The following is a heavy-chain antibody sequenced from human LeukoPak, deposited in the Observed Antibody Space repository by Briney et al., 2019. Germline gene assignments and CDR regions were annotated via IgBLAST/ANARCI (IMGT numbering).Heavy chain of an antibody. CDR3: AKFPLPNYDFWSGYYTSDYYYYGMDV. V-gene: IGHV3-15*07. J-gene: IGHJ6*02. CDR1: GFTFSNAW. Sequence: GGSLRLSCAASGFTFSNAWMNWVRQAPGKGLEWVGRIKSKTDGGTTDYAAPVKGRFTISRDDSKNTLYLQMNSLRAEDTAVYYCAKFPLPNYDFWSGYYTSDYYYYGMDVWGQGTTVTVSS. D-gene: IGHD3-3*01. CDR2: IKSKTDGGTT.